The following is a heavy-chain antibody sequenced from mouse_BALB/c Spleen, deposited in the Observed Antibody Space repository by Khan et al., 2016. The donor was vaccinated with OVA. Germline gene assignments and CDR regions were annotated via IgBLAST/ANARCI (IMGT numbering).Heavy chain of an antibody. CDR1: GFTFSSYG. CDR3: ATSYVYGYWFDY. J-gene: IGHJ2*01. V-gene: IGHV5-17*02. Sequence: EVELVESGGGLVQPGGSRKLSCAASGFTFSSYGMHWVRQAPEKGLEWVAYISGYSNTIYYAATVKGRFTISRDNPKNTLFLQMTSLMSEDTARYYGATSYVYGYWFDYWGQGTTLTVSS. D-gene: IGHD1-2*01. CDR2: ISGYSNTI.